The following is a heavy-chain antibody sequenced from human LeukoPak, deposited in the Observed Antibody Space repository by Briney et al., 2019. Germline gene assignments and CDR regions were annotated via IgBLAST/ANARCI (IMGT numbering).Heavy chain of an antibody. CDR2: ISGSGGST. Sequence: GGSLRLSCAASGFTFNTYGMNWVRQAPGKGLEWVSAISGSGGSTYYADSVKGRFTISRDNSKNTLYLQMNSLRAEDTAVYYCARGVWNDEGLDSWGQGTLVIVSS. D-gene: IGHD1-1*01. CDR1: GFTFNTYG. V-gene: IGHV3-23*01. J-gene: IGHJ4*02. CDR3: ARGVWNDEGLDS.